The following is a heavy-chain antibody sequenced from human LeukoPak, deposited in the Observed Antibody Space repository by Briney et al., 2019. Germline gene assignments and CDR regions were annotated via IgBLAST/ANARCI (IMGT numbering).Heavy chain of an antibody. CDR2: IGPDGSAQ. CDR3: VRDLLD. CDR1: GFNFNSYW. Sequence: PGGSLRLSCAASGFNFNSYWMNWVRQATGKGLEWVGNIGPDGSAQYYVDSVKGRFTISKDNARNSLYLELTSLRAEDTALYYCVRDLLDWGRGTPVTVSS. V-gene: IGHV3-7*01. J-gene: IGHJ4*02.